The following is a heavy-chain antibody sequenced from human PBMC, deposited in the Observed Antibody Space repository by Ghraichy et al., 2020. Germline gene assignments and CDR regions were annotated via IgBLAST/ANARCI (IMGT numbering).Heavy chain of an antibody. CDR3: ARDESSSGYYGMDV. J-gene: IGHJ6*02. D-gene: IGHD6-6*01. Sequence: GGSLRLSCAASGFTFSSYSMNWVRQAPGKGLEWVSSISSSSSYIYYADSVKGRFTISRDNAKNSLYLQMNSLRAEDTAVYYCARDESSSGYYGMDVWGQGTTVTVSS. CDR1: GFTFSSYS. V-gene: IGHV3-21*01. CDR2: ISSSSSYI.